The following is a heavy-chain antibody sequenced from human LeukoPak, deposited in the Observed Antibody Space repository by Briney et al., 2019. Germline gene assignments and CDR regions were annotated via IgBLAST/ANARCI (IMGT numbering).Heavy chain of an antibody. CDR3: ARVGEYSGSENWFDP. CDR2: IYYSGST. CDR1: GGSISSYY. Sequence: SETLSLTCTVSGGSISSYYWSWIRQPPGRGLEWIGYIYYSGSTNYNPSLKSRVTISVDTSKNQFSLKLSSVTAADTAVYYCARVGEYSGSENWFDPWGQGTLVTVSS. V-gene: IGHV4-59*01. J-gene: IGHJ5*02. D-gene: IGHD1-26*01.